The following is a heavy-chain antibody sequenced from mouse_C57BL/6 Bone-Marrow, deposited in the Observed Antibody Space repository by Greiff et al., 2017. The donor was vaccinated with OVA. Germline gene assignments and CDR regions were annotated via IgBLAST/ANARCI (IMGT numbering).Heavy chain of an antibody. V-gene: IGHV6-6*01. CDR3: TSITTVDY. CDR2: LRNKATNHAN. D-gene: IGHD1-1*01. J-gene: IGHJ2*01. Sequence: EVKVEESGGGLVQPGGSMKLSCAASGFTFSDAWMDWVRQSPEKGLAWVAELRNKATNHANYYAESVKGRFTLSRDDSKRSVYRQMNSLRAEDTGIYYCTSITTVDYWGQGTTLTVSS. CDR1: GFTFSDAW.